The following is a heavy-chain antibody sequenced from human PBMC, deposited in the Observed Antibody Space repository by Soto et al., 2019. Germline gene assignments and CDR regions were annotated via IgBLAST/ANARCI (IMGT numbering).Heavy chain of an antibody. J-gene: IGHJ4*02. CDR1: GGSISSGGYS. V-gene: IGHV4-30-2*01. CDR3: ARAPPATALAYDY. CDR2: IYHSGST. Sequence: SETLSLTCAVSGGSISSGGYSWSWIRQPPGKGLEWIGYIYHSGSTYYNPSLKSRVTISVDRSKNQFSLKLSSVTAADTAVYYCARAPPATALAYDYWGQGTLVTVSS.